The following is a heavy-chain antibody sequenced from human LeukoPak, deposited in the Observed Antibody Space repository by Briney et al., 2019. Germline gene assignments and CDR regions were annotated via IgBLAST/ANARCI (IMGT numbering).Heavy chain of an antibody. J-gene: IGHJ4*02. CDR2: IYYSGST. V-gene: IGHV4-59*01. D-gene: IGHD2-21*01. CDR3: AFGDWSGYPR. Sequence: SETLSLTCTVSGGSISSYYWSWIRQPPGKGPEWIGYIYYSGSTNYNPSLKSRVTISVDTSKNQFSLKLSSVTAADTAVYYCAFGDWSGYPRWGQGTLVTVSS. CDR1: GGSISSYY.